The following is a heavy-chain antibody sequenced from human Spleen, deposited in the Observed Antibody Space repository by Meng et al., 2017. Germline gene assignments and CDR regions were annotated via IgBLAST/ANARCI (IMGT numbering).Heavy chain of an antibody. CDR1: GGSISRSSYY. CDR2: IYSSGST. J-gene: IGHJ4*02. Sequence: SDTLSPTFTPPGGSISRSSYYWGWIRQPPGKGLEWIGSIYSSGSTYDNPSLKSRATISVDTCQNNLSRKLSSVTAADSAVYCCARGPTTMAHDFDYWGQGTLVTVSS. CDR3: ARGPTTMAHDFDY. D-gene: IGHD4-11*01. V-gene: IGHV4-39*02.